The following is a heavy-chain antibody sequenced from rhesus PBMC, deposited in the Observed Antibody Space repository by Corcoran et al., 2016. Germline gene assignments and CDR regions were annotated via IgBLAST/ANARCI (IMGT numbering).Heavy chain of an antibody. J-gene: IGHJ4*01. Sequence: EVQLVESGGGLVQPGGSLRIACAASGFTFSSSSMHWVRQASWKGLEWFGLIRSKSNNFETGYAASVKGRFTISRDDSKNTAYLQMNSLKTEDTAVYYCVNWNYGYWGQGVLVTVSS. CDR2: IRSKSNNFET. CDR1: GFTFSSSS. CDR3: VNWNYGY. V-gene: IGHV3-118*01. D-gene: IGHD1-26*01.